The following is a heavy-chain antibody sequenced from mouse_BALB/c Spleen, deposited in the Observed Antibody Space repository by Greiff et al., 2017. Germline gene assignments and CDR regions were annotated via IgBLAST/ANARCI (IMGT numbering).Heavy chain of an antibody. D-gene: IGHD2-3*01. V-gene: IGHV14-3*02. Sequence: EVQLQQSGAELVKPGASVKLSCTASGFNIKDTYMHWVKQRPEQGLEWIGRIDPANGNTKYDPKFQGKATITADTSSNTAYLQLSSLTSEDTAVYYCNAADGYYFDYWGQGTTLTVSS. CDR2: IDPANGNT. CDR1: GFNIKDTY. CDR3: NAADGYYFDY. J-gene: IGHJ2*01.